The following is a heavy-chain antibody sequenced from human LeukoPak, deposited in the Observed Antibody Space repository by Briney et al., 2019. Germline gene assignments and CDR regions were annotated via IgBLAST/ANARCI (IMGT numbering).Heavy chain of an antibody. Sequence: PSETLSLTCAVYGGSFSGDYWSWVRQPPGKGLEWIGEINHSGSTNYNPSLNSRVTISVDTSKNQFSLKLSSVTAADTAVYYCARGGPVEYQLLHPFDYWGQGTLVTVSS. V-gene: IGHV4-34*01. J-gene: IGHJ4*02. CDR3: ARGGPVEYQLLHPFDY. CDR1: GGSFSGDY. D-gene: IGHD2-2*02. CDR2: INHSGST.